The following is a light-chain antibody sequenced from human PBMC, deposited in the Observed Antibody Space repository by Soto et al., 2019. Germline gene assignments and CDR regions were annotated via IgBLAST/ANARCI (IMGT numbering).Light chain of an antibody. CDR1: QNVNRY. V-gene: IGKV3-11*01. CDR2: DAS. Sequence: ETVLTQSPATLSLSPGERATLSCRASQNVNRYVAWYQQKPGQAPRLLIYDASTRAAGVPARFSGSGSGTDFSLSISSLEPEDFAVYYCQVHNSFGGGTKVDIK. J-gene: IGKJ4*01. CDR3: QVHNS.